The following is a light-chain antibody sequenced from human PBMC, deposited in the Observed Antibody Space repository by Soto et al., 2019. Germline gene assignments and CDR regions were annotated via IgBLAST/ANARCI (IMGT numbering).Light chain of an antibody. J-gene: IGKJ5*01. Sequence: IVMTQSPDSLAVSLVETATINSTSSQSVSSNFLAWYQQHPGQPRRLLIYGISTRATGIPARCSGSGSGTEFSLTISSLQSEDFAFYYCQQYSKWPITFGQGTRLEIK. CDR3: QQYSKWPIT. V-gene: IGKV3-15*01. CDR1: QSVSSN. CDR2: GIS.